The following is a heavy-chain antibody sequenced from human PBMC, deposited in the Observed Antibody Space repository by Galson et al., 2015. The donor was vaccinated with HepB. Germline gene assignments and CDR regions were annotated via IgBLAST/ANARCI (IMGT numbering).Heavy chain of an antibody. CDR1: GYDFSRCA. CDR3: ANWGGDIPEDTEDGDTFDF. D-gene: IGHD3-16*01. Sequence: LRLSCAASGYDFSRCAMSWVRQAPGKGLECVSAVSGSGGSAYSADSAHALSTIYRDNSKNTLFLQMNSLRVEDTAKYYCANWGGDIPEDTEDGDTFDFWGQGILVTVSS. J-gene: IGHJ4*02. V-gene: IGHV3-23*01. CDR2: VSGSGGSA.